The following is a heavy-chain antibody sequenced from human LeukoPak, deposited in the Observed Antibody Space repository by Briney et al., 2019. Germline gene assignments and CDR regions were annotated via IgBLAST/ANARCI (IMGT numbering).Heavy chain of an antibody. CDR2: VHLDGRT. D-gene: IGHD3-3*01. V-gene: IGHV4-4*02. Sequence: SETLSLTCAVSGGSVSSTNWWTWFRQPPGKGLEWIGEVHLDGRTNYNPSLTGRLTMSVDLYENHISLKLTSVTAADTAVYDCAREGGFYRPLDYSGQGTLVTVSS. CDR1: GGSVSSTNW. J-gene: IGHJ4*02. CDR3: AREGGFYRPLDY.